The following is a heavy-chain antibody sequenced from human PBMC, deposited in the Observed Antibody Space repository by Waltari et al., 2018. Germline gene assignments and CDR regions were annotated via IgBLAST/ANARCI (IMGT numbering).Heavy chain of an antibody. Sequence: EVHLVESGGALVQPGGSLRLSCAASGFVFSNHWMTWARQAPGRGLEWVANIKDDGSQKYDVDSLKGRLTIDRDNAKNSMSLQMNSLRDEDTAVYYCARSGNWPGIFDIWGRGTRVTVSS. CDR1: GFVFSNHW. J-gene: IGHJ3*02. CDR3: ARSGNWPGIFDI. D-gene: IGHD3-10*01. V-gene: IGHV3-7*04. CDR2: IKDDGSQK.